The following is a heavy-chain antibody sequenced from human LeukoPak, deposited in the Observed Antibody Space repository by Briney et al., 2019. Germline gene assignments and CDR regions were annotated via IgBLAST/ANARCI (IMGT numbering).Heavy chain of an antibody. D-gene: IGHD2-15*01. CDR1: GFTFGSHA. J-gene: IGHJ4*02. Sequence: PGGSLRLSCEASGFTFGSHAMYWVRQAPGKGLEWVAGIFGSGGSPHYADSVKGRFTISRDNSRNTVYLQINSLRAEDTAVYYCGKTTVGYSSGQKPAWPVDDWGQGTLVTVSS. CDR2: IFGSGGSP. V-gene: IGHV3-23*01. CDR3: GKTTVGYSSGQKPAWPVDD.